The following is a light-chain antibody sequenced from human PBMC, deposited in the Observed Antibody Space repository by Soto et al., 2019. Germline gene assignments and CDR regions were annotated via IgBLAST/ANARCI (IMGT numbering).Light chain of an antibody. CDR2: KAS. Sequence: DIQMTQSPSTLSASVGDRVTITCRASQSISTWLAWYQRKPAKAPKLLIYKASSLESGVPSMFSGSGSGTEFTLTISSLQPDDFATYYCQQYNNYPRTFGGGTKVEIK. V-gene: IGKV1-5*03. CDR3: QQYNNYPRT. J-gene: IGKJ4*01. CDR1: QSISTW.